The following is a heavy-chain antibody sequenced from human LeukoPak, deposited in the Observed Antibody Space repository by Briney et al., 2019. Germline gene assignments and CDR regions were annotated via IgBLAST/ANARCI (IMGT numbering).Heavy chain of an antibody. V-gene: IGHV1-2*02. CDR2: INPNSGGT. CDR1: GYTFTGYY. D-gene: IGHD6-6*01. J-gene: IGHJ3*02. Sequence: ASVKVSCKASGYTFTGYYMHWVRQAPGQGLEWMGWINPNSGGTNYAQKFQGRVTMTRDTSISTAYMELSRLGSDDTAVYYCARVSEQLVAPPAFDIWGQGTMVTVSS. CDR3: ARVSEQLVAPPAFDI.